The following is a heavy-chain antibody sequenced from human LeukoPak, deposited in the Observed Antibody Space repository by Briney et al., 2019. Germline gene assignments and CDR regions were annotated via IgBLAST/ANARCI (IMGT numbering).Heavy chain of an antibody. Sequence: GGSLRLSCAASGFTFSSYAMSWVRQAPGKGLEWVSAISGSGGSTYYADSVKGRFTISRDNSKNTLYLQMNSLRAEGTAVYYCAKLLLWDFFGQNYGMDVWGQGTTVTVSS. J-gene: IGHJ6*02. V-gene: IGHV3-23*01. D-gene: IGHD3-10*01. CDR2: ISGSGGST. CDR1: GFTFSSYA. CDR3: AKLLLWDFFGQNYGMDV.